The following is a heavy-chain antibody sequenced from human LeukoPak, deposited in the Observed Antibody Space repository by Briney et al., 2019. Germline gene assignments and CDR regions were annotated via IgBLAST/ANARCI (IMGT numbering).Heavy chain of an antibody. Sequence: GGSLRLSCAASGFTFSSYAMHWVRQAPGKGLEWVAVISYDGSNKYYADSAKGRFTISRDNSKNTLYLQMNSLRAEDTAVYYCAREVSLVVVAGNWFDPWGQGTLVTVSS. D-gene: IGHD2-15*01. J-gene: IGHJ5*02. V-gene: IGHV3-30-3*01. CDR3: AREVSLVVVAGNWFDP. CDR1: GFTFSSYA. CDR2: ISYDGSNK.